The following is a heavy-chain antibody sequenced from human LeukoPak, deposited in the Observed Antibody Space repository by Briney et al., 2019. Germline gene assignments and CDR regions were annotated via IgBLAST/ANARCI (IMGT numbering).Heavy chain of an antibody. CDR2: ISSSSSYI. Sequence: GGSLRLSCAASGFTFSSYSMNWVRQAPGKGLEWVSSISSSSSYIYYADSVKGRFTISRDNAKNSLYLQTNSLRAEETAVYYCARTKCSSTKCMNFYYWGQGTLVTVSS. D-gene: IGHD2-2*01. CDR1: GFTFSSYS. J-gene: IGHJ4*02. CDR3: ARTKCSSTKCMNFYY. V-gene: IGHV3-21*01.